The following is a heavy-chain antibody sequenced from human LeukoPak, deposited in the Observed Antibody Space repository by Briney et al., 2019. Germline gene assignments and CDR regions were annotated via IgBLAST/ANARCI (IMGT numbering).Heavy chain of an antibody. CDR1: GDSVSIYY. CDR3: ATSPATATGGFDY. V-gene: IGHV4-59*02. J-gene: IGHJ4*02. D-gene: IGHD2-21*02. CDR2: IYYRGNT. Sequence: SETLSLTCTVSGDSVSIYYWSWIRQPPGKGLEWIGYIYYRGNTNYNPSLKSRVTISLDTSENKFSLKLSSATAADTAVYYCATSPATATGGFDYWGQGTLVTVSS.